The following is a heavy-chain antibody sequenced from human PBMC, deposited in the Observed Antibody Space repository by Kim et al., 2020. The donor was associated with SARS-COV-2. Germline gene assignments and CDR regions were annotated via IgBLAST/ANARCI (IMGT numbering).Heavy chain of an antibody. J-gene: IGHJ6*02. CDR3: AREASSYSSVYYYYYGMDV. CDR1: GFTFSSYG. CDR2: IWYDGSNK. Sequence: GGSLRLSCAASGFTFSSYGMHWVRQAPGKGLEWVAVIWYDGSNKYYADSVKGRFTISRDNSKNTLYLQMNSLRAEDTAVYYCAREASSYSSVYYYYYGMDVWGQGTTVTVSS. D-gene: IGHD6-25*01. V-gene: IGHV3-33*01.